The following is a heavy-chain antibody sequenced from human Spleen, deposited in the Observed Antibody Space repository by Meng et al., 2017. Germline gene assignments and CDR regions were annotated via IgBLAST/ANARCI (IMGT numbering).Heavy chain of an antibody. V-gene: IGHV1-18*01. CDR3: ARVKYYYGSGSYYSYYYYGMDV. D-gene: IGHD3-10*01. CDR1: GYTFSNYG. J-gene: IGHJ6*02. Sequence: ASVKVSCKASGYTFSNYGITWVRQAPGQSLEWMGWISAHNGNTNYAQKFQDRVTMTTDTSTNTAFMELRSLRSDDTAVYYCARVKYYYGSGSYYSYYYYGMDVWGQGTTVTVSS. CDR2: ISAHNGNT.